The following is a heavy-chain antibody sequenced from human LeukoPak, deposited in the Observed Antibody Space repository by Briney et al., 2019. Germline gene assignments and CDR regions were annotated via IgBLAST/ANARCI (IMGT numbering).Heavy chain of an antibody. D-gene: IGHD6-19*01. CDR3: ARVRQWQGAYYFDY. J-gene: IGHJ4*02. V-gene: IGHV3-20*04. CDR1: GFTFDDYG. Sequence: GSLRLSCAASGFTFDDYGMSWVRQAPGKGLEWVSGINWNGGSTGYADSVKGRFTISRDNAKNSLYLQMNSLRAEDTALYYCARVRQWQGAYYFDYWGQGTLVTVSS. CDR2: INWNGGST.